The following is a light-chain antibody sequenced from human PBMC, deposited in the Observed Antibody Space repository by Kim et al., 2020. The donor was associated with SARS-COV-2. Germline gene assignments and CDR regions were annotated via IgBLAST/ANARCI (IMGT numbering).Light chain of an antibody. CDR2: GTS. V-gene: IGKV3-20*01. CDR3: QQHGNSLSLT. CDR1: QSVSSSY. Sequence: EIVLTQSPGTLSLSPGERATLSCRASQSVSSSYLAWYQQEPGQAPRLLIYGTSTRATGIPDRFSGSGSGTDFTLTISRLEPEDFAVYYCQQHGNSLSLTFGGGTKVDIK. J-gene: IGKJ4*01.